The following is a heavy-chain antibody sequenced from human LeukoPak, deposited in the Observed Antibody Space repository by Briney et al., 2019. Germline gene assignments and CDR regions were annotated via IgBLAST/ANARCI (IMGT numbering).Heavy chain of an antibody. V-gene: IGHV4-39*01. CDR2: IYYTGST. CDR3: ARRKGAYSYYYYYMDV. CDR1: GGSVSSSRYY. Sequence: KPSETLSLTCPVSGGSVSSSRYYWGWIRQPPGKGLEWIGSIYYTGSTYYKPSLKSRVTISVDASKNQISLKLSSVTAADTAVYYCARRKGAYSYYYYYMDVWGKGTPVTVSS. D-gene: IGHD4/OR15-4a*01. J-gene: IGHJ6*03.